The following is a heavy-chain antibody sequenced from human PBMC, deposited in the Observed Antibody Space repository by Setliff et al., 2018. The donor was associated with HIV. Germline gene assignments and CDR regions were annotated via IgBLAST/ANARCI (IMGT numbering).Heavy chain of an antibody. CDR2: ISWNSGSI. CDR1: GFTLDDYA. CDR3: ARDLRYGSTWYAFDY. J-gene: IGHJ4*02. Sequence: SGGSLRLSCAASGFTLDDYAMHWVRQAPGKGLEWVSGISWNSGSIGYADSVKGRFTISRDNAKNSLYLQMNGLRAEDTALYYCARDLRYGSTWYAFDYWGQGTLVTVSS. D-gene: IGHD6-13*01. V-gene: IGHV3-9*01.